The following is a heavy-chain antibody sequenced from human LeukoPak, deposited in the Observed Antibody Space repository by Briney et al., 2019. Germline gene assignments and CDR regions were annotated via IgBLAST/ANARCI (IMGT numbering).Heavy chain of an antibody. J-gene: IGHJ4*02. Sequence: SETLSLTCTVSGYSISSGYYWGWIRQPPGKGLEWIGEINHSGSTNYNPSLKSRVTISVDTSKNQFSLKLSSVTAADTAVYYCAREGPLYYYGSGSYYARGDYWGQGTLVTVSS. CDR2: INHSGST. V-gene: IGHV4-38-2*02. CDR3: AREGPLYYYGSGSYYARGDY. CDR1: GYSISSGYY. D-gene: IGHD3-10*01.